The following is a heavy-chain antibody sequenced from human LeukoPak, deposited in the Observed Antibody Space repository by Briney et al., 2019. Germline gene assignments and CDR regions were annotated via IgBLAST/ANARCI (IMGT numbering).Heavy chain of an antibody. D-gene: IGHD3-10*01. CDR3: ARLRGVISYYYYYMDV. V-gene: IGHV1-8*01. J-gene: IGHJ6*03. CDR1: GYTFTSYD. CDR2: MNPNSGNT. Sequence: ASVKVSCKASGYTFTSYDINWVRQATGQGLELMGWMNPNSGNTGYAQKFQGRVTMTTDTSTSTAYMELRSLRSDDTAVYYCARLRGVISYYYYYMDVWGKGTTVTISS.